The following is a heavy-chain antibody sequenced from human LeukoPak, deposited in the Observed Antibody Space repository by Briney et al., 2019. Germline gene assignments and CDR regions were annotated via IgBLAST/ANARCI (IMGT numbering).Heavy chain of an antibody. V-gene: IGHV3-53*01. Sequence: GGSRRLSCAVSGFTFNSYAMMWVRQAPGKGLEWVSVIYSGGSTYYADSVKGRFTISRDNSKNTLYLQMNSLRAEDTAVYYCARGGALIGAFDIWGQGTMVTVSS. CDR3: ARGGALIGAFDI. D-gene: IGHD3-10*01. CDR1: GFTFNSYA. J-gene: IGHJ3*02. CDR2: IYSGGST.